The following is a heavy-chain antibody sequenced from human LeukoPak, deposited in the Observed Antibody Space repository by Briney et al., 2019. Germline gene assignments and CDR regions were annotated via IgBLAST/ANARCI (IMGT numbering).Heavy chain of an antibody. CDR2: ISAYNGNT. V-gene: IGHV1-18*01. CDR1: GYTFTSYG. Sequence: ASVKVSCKASGYTFTSYGISWVRQAPGQGLEWMGWISAYNGNTNYAQKLQGRVTMTTDTSTSTAYMELRSLRSDDTAVYYCARDRSYYDSSGYYFVEWLYWGQGTLVTVSS. D-gene: IGHD3-22*01. CDR3: ARDRSYYDSSGYYFVEWLY. J-gene: IGHJ4*02.